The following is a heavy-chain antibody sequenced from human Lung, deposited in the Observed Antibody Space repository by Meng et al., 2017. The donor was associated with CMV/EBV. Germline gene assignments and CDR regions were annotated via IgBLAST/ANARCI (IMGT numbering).Heavy chain of an antibody. Sequence: GESLKISCAASRFTFSAYEMNWVRQAPGKGLEWVSYIGGSGGPINYADSVRGRFTISRNNARNSLYLQMNSLRAEDTAVYYCARGGYDYVWGSLDYWGQGTXVTGAS. D-gene: IGHD3-16*01. CDR3: ARGGYDYVWGSLDY. CDR1: RFTFSAYE. J-gene: IGHJ4*02. V-gene: IGHV3-48*03. CDR2: IGGSGGPI.